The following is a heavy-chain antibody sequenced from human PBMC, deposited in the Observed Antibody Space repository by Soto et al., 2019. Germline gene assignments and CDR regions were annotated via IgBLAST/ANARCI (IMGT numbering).Heavy chain of an antibody. J-gene: IGHJ6*02. CDR1: GGTFSSYA. V-gene: IGHV1-69*12. D-gene: IGHD3-10*01. CDR3: ARQGSNEYYYYGMDV. CDR2: IIRIFGTP. Sequence: QVQLVQSGAKVKKPGSSVKVSCKASGGTFSSYAINWVRQAPGQGLEWMGGIIRIFGTPDYAQRFQGRVTITADESTSTAYMEPSSLRSEDTAVYYCARQGSNEYYYYGMDVWGQGTTVTVSS.